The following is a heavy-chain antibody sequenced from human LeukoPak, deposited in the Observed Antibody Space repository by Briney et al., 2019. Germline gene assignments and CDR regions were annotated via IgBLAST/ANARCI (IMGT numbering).Heavy chain of an antibody. CDR1: RFTFSSYA. V-gene: IGHV3-23*01. Sequence: GGSLRLSCTASRFTFSSYAMSWVRQAPGKGLEWVSAISGSGDNTYYADSVKGRFTISRDNSKNTLYLQMNSLRAEDTAVYYCAKDFPLYYYDSSGLIPYWGQGTLVTVSS. J-gene: IGHJ4*02. CDR2: ISGSGDNT. D-gene: IGHD3-22*01. CDR3: AKDFPLYYYDSSGLIPY.